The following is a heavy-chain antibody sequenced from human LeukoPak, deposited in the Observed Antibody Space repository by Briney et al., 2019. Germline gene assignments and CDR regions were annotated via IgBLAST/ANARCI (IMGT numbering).Heavy chain of an antibody. J-gene: IGHJ3*02. CDR1: GFTVSSNY. D-gene: IGHD3-22*01. CDR2: IYSGGST. Sequence: PGGSLRLSCAASGFTVSSNYMSWVRQAPGKGLEWVSVIYSGGSTYYADSVKGRFTISRDNSKNTLYLQMNSLRAEDTAVYYCARVRNYYYDSSGYYYRLGAFGIWGQGTMVTVSS. V-gene: IGHV3-66*01. CDR3: ARVRNYYYDSSGYYYRLGAFGI.